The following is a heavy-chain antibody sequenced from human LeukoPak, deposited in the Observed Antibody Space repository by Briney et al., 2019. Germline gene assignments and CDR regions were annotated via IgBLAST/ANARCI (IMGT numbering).Heavy chain of an antibody. CDR1: GFSFSTYA. D-gene: IGHD2-15*01. CDR2: ITNGGGNT. J-gene: IGHJ4*02. Sequence: GGSLRLSCAASGFSFSTYAMTWVRQAPGKGLEWVSGITNGGGNTFYIDSVRGRFTISRDNSKNTLYLQMDGLRAEDTAVYYCAKVGGWIAATRCLDFWGQGTLVTVSS. CDR3: AKVGGWIAATRCLDF. V-gene: IGHV3-23*01.